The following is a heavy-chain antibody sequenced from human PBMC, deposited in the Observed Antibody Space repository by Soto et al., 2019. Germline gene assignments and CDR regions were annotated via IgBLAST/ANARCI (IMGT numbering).Heavy chain of an antibody. CDR2: IIPIFGTA. Sequence: SVKVSFKASGGTFSSYAISWLRQAPGQGLEWMGGIIPIFGTANYAQKFQGRVTITADESTSTAYMELSSLRSEDTAVYYCARGQMLDGYIVDYWGQGTLVTVSS. CDR3: ARGQMLDGYIVDY. CDR1: GGTFSSYA. J-gene: IGHJ4*02. V-gene: IGHV1-69*13. D-gene: IGHD5-12*01.